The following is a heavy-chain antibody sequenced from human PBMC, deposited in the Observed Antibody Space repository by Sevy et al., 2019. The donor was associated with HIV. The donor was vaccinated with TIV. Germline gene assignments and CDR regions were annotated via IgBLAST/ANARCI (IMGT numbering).Heavy chain of an antibody. CDR2: IYHSGST. J-gene: IGHJ5*02. V-gene: IGHV4-38-2*01. CDR3: ARVSGVGATGNNWFDP. D-gene: IGHD1-26*01. CDR1: GYSISSGYY. Sequence: SETLSLTCAVSGYSISSGYYWGWIRQPPGKGLEWIGSIYHSGSTYYNPSLKSRVTISVDTSKNQFSLKLSSVTAADTAVYYCARVSGVGATGNNWFDPWGQGTLVTVSS.